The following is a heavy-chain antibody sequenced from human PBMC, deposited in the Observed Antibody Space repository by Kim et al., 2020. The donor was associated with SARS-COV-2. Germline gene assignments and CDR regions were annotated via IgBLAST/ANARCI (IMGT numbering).Heavy chain of an antibody. CDR2: IKTAAGGGST. J-gene: IGHJ2*01. Sequence: GGSLRLSCKASGFTFKDAWISWVRQAPGRGLEWVGDIKTAAGGGSTACAPPVKGTFFISRDDFNYSVYLQMNSLKAADTAVYYCTTAPYYYDSAGYSFGDVDLWGPGTLVTVSS. V-gene: IGHV3-15*01. CDR1: GFTFKDAW. CDR3: TTAPYYYDSAGYSFGDVDL. D-gene: IGHD3-22*01.